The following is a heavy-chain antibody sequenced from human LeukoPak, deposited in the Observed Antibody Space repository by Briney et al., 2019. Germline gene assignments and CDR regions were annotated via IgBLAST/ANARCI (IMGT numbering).Heavy chain of an antibody. CDR1: GYTFNDYG. Sequence: ASVKVSRKASGYTFNDYGISWVRQAPGQGLEWMGWISAYNGNTNYAQKLQGRVTMTTDTSTSTAYMELRSLRSDDTAVYYCARDGQQLASALYYYGMDVWGQGTTVTVSS. CDR3: ARDGQQLASALYYYGMDV. CDR2: ISAYNGNT. V-gene: IGHV1-18*01. D-gene: IGHD6-13*01. J-gene: IGHJ6*02.